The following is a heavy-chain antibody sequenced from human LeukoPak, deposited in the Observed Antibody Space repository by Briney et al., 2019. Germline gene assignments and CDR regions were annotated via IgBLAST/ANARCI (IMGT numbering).Heavy chain of an antibody. Sequence: GGSLRLSCAASGFTFSSYWMTWVRQAPGKGLEWVANINQDGIEKYYVDSVKGRFTLSRDNAKNSLYLQMSNLRAEDTAAYFCARGGGLDVWGQGATVTVSS. CDR2: INQDGIEK. D-gene: IGHD3-16*01. V-gene: IGHV3-7*03. CDR1: GFTFSSYW. CDR3: ARGGGLDV. J-gene: IGHJ6*02.